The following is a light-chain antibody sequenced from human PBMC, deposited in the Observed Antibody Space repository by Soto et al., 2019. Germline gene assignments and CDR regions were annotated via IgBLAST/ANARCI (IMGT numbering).Light chain of an antibody. V-gene: IGLV1-40*01. CDR1: SSNIGAGYD. CDR3: QSYDSSLSALWV. CDR2: GNS. J-gene: IGLJ1*01. Sequence: QSVLTQPPSVSGAPGQRVTISCTGSSSNIGAGYDVHWYQQLPGTAPKLLIYGNSNRPSGVPDRFSGSKSGTSASLAITGLQAEDEADYYCQSYDSSLSALWVFGTGTKLNVL.